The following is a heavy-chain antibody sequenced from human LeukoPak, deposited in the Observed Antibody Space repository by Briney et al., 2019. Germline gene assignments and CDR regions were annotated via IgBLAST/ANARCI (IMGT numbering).Heavy chain of an antibody. Sequence: PSETLSLTCTVSGGSISSSSYYWGWIRQPPGKGLEWIGSIYYSGSTYYNPSLKSRVTISVDTSKNQFSLKLSSVTAADTAVYYCARVYDSLGQAFDIWGQGTMVTVSS. J-gene: IGHJ3*02. D-gene: IGHD3-22*01. CDR1: GGSISSSSYY. V-gene: IGHV4-39*07. CDR3: ARVYDSLGQAFDI. CDR2: IYYSGST.